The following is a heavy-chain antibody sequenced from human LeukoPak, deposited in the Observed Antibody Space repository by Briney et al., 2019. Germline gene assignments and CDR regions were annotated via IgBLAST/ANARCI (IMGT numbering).Heavy chain of an antibody. CDR2: ISGNGGRT. CDR1: GFIFSDYN. Sequence: GGSLRLSCAASGFIFSDYNMHWVRQVPGKGLEWVSIISGNGGRTSYADSVKGRVTISRDNSKNSLYLQMNSLRTEDTAFYYCAKDVSGSIDSWGQGTLVTVSS. CDR3: AKDVSGSIDS. D-gene: IGHD5/OR15-5a*01. V-gene: IGHV3-43*02. J-gene: IGHJ4*02.